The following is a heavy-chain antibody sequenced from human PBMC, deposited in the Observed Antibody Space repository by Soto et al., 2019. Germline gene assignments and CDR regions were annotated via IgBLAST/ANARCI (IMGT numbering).Heavy chain of an antibody. CDR2: IIPIFGTA. V-gene: IGHV1-69*06. J-gene: IGHJ3*02. CDR1: GGTFSSYA. Sequence: SVKVSCKASGGTFSSYAISWVRQAPGQGLEWMGGIIPIFGTANYAQKFQGRVTITADKSTSTAYMELSSLRSEDTAVYYCARDGPPGEDAFDIWGQGTMVTVSS. D-gene: IGHD2-21*01. CDR3: ARDGPPGEDAFDI.